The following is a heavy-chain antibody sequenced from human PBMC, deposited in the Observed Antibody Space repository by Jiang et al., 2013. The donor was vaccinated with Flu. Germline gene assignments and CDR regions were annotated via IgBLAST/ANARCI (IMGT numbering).Heavy chain of an antibody. Sequence: GAEVKKPGASVKVSCKASGYTFTNYAMHWVRQAPGQSLEWMGWITTGNGNTMYSQRFQGRVSITRDTSASTVYMDLSSLTSEDTAVYYCARDRHSTSWTSGDYWGQGTLVTVSS. CDR1: GYTFTNYA. J-gene: IGHJ4*02. CDR3: ARDRHSTSWTSGDY. D-gene: IGHD6-13*01. V-gene: IGHV1-3*04. CDR2: ITTGNGNT.